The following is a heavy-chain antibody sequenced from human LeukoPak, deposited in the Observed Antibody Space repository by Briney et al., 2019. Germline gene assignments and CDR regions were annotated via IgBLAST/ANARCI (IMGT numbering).Heavy chain of an antibody. D-gene: IGHD2-15*01. V-gene: IGHV3-74*01. CDR3: VVGGSPGY. CDR2: ISTDGYTT. Sequence: GGSLRLSCAASGLAFSAYKMHWVRQAPRKGLVWVSRISTDGYTTDYADFVQGRFTAPRDNTKNTWSLEMNSLRAEDTAVYYCVVGGSPGYWGQGTLVTVSS. CDR1: GLAFSAYK. J-gene: IGHJ4*02.